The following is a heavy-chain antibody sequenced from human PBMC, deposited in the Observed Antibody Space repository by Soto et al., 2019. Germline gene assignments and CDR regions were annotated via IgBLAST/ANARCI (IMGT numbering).Heavy chain of an antibody. CDR2: INAGNGNT. CDR3: ATVGLRWLVLGCFAP. J-gene: IGHJ5*02. V-gene: IGHV1-3*01. Sequence: ASVKVSCKASGYTFTSYAMHWVRQAPGQRLEWMGWINAGNGNTKYSQKFQGRVTITRDTSASTAYMELSSLRSEDTAVYYCATVGLRWLVLGCFAPWGQETLVPVSS. D-gene: IGHD6-19*01. CDR1: GYTFTSYA.